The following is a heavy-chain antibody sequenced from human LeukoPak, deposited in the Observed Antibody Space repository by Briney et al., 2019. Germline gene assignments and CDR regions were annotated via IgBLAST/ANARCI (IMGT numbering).Heavy chain of an antibody. V-gene: IGHV4-59*01. CDR2: IYYSGYT. J-gene: IGHJ6*03. CDR1: GGSISSYY. Sequence: SETLSLTCTVSGGSISSYYWSWIRQPPGKGLEYIGYIYYSGYTNYNPSLKSRVTISVDTSKNQFSLKLSSVTAADTAVYYCARDQERWELLGRRYYYYMDVWGKGTTVTISS. CDR3: ARDQERWELLGRRYYYYMDV. D-gene: IGHD1-26*01.